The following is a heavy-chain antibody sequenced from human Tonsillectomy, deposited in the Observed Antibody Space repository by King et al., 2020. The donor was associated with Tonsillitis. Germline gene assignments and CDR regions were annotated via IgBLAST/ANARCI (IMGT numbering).Heavy chain of an antibody. CDR2: IYTSGNT. D-gene: IGHD6-19*01. CDR1: GDSVSSGSYY. J-gene: IGHJ4*02. CDR3: GRDSAGYGSGWVDY. Sequence: QLQESGPGLVKPSQTLSLTCTVSGDSVSSGSYYWSWIRQPAGKGLEWIGRIYTSGNTKYNPSLKSRLTKSIDTSKNQFSLKLRSVTAADTAVYYCGRDSAGYGSGWVDYWGQGTLVTVSS. V-gene: IGHV4-61*02.